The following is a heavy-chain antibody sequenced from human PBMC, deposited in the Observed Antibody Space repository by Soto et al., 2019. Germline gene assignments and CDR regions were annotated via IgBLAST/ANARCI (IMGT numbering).Heavy chain of an antibody. CDR3: ARAERGKSGSTG. J-gene: IGHJ4*02. V-gene: IGHV3-11*06. CDR2: ISGSGVYT. D-gene: IGHD5-12*01. Sequence: QVQLVESGGDLVKPGGSLRLSCAASGFTFSDYYMSWTRQAPGKGLEWLSYISGSGVYTNYADSVKGRFTISRDNSKNSLYLQMNSLTAEDTAVYYCARAERGKSGSTGWGQGTLVTVSS. CDR1: GFTFSDYY.